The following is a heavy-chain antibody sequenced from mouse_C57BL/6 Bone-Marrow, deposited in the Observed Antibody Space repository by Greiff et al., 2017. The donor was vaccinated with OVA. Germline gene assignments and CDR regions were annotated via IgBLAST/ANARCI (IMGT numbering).Heavy chain of an antibody. V-gene: IGHV1-54*01. CDR1: GYAFTNYL. CDR3: ARHGPLFDY. CDR2: INPGSGGT. Sequence: QVQLKQSGAELVRPGTSVKVSCKASGYAFTNYLIEWVKQRPGQGLEWIGVINPGSGGTNYNEKFKGKATLTADKSSSTAYMQLSSLTSEDSAVYFCARHGPLFDYWGQGTTLTVSS. D-gene: IGHD1-1*01. J-gene: IGHJ2*01.